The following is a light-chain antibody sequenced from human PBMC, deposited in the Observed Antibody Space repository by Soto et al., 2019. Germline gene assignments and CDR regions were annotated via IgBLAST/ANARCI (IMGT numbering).Light chain of an antibody. CDR1: QTVSSSF. J-gene: IGKJ1*01. Sequence: EIVLTQSPGTLSLSPGERATLSXRASQTVSSSFLAWYQQTPGQAPRXLIYAASSRATGIPDRFSGSGSGTDFTLTISRLEPEDFAVYYCQQYGNSPQTFGQGTKVDIK. CDR3: QQYGNSPQT. V-gene: IGKV3-20*01. CDR2: AAS.